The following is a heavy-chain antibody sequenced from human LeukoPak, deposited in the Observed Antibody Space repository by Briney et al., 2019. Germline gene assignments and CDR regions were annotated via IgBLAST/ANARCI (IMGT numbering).Heavy chain of an antibody. Sequence: ASVKVSCKASGYTFTSYDINWVRQATGQGLEWMGWMNPNSGNTGYAQKFQGRVTMTRNTSISTAYMELSSLRPEDTAVYYCASTKYSSGWYEPYFDYWGQGTLVTVSS. J-gene: IGHJ4*02. CDR1: GYTFTSYD. CDR3: ASTKYSSGWYEPYFDY. CDR2: MNPNSGNT. V-gene: IGHV1-8*01. D-gene: IGHD6-19*01.